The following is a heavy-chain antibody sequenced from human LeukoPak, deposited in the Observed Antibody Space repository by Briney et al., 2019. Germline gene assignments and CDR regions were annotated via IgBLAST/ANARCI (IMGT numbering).Heavy chain of an antibody. J-gene: IGHJ5*02. CDR3: ARDLGVVVAATRIYWFDP. CDR2: ISAYNGNT. CDR1: GYTFTSYG. D-gene: IGHD2-15*01. V-gene: IGHV1-18*01. Sequence: GASVKVSCKASGYTFTSYGISWVRQAPGQGLEWMGWISAYNGNTNYAQKLQGRVTMTTDTSTSTAYMELRSLRSDDTAVYYCARDLGVVVAATRIYWFDPWGQGTLVTVSS.